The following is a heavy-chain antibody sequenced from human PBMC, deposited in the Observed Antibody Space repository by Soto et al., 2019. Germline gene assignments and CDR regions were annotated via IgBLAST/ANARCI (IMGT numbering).Heavy chain of an antibody. CDR2: ISGGGTTM. Sequence: PGGSLRLSCAASGFRFSDHYMTWIRQAPGKGLEWVSKISGGGTTMYYADSVKGRFTVSRDNAKNSLYLQMNSLRAEDTAVYYCAGGPFYYASGFWGPGTLVTVSS. CDR3: AGGPFYYASGF. CDR1: GFRFSDHY. J-gene: IGHJ4*02. V-gene: IGHV3-11*01. D-gene: IGHD3-10*01.